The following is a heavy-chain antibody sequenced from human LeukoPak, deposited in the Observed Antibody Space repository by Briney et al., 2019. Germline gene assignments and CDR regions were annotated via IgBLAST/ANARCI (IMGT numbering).Heavy chain of an antibody. CDR3: ARKMATWNGDAFDI. J-gene: IGHJ3*02. CDR2: IWYDGSNK. Sequence: PGGSLRLSCAASGFIFSSYGMHWVRQAPGKGLEWGAVIWYDGSNKYYADSVKGRFTISRDNSKNTLYLQMNSLRAEDTAVYYCARKMATWNGDAFDIWGQGTMVTVSS. D-gene: IGHD5-24*01. V-gene: IGHV3-33*01. CDR1: GFIFSSYG.